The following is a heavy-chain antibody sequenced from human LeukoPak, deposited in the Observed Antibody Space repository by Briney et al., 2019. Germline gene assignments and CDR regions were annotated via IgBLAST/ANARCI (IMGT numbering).Heavy chain of an antibody. V-gene: IGHV4-39*01. CDR2: IYYSGST. D-gene: IGHD2-21*02. CDR1: GASISSSAYY. CDR3: ATTNCGGDCYPAW. Sequence: KSSETLSLTCTVSGASISSSAYYWGRIRPPPGKGLEWIGSIYYSGSTYYSPSLKSRVTISVDTSKNQFSLKLSSVTAADTAVYYCATTNCGGDCYPAWWGQGTLVTVSS. J-gene: IGHJ4*02.